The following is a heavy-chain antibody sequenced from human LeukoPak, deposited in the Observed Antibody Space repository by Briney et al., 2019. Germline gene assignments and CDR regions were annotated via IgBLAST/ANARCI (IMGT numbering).Heavy chain of an antibody. CDR2: ISYDGSNK. CDR3: AKDLWTGKPAANDL. Sequence: GGSLRLSCAASGFTFSSYAMHWVRQAPGKGLEWVAVISYDGSNKYYADSVKGRFTISRDNSKNTLYLQMNSLRAEDTAVYYCAKDLWTGKPAANDLWGQGTLVTVSS. D-gene: IGHD2-2*01. CDR1: GFTFSSYA. V-gene: IGHV3-30*04. J-gene: IGHJ4*02.